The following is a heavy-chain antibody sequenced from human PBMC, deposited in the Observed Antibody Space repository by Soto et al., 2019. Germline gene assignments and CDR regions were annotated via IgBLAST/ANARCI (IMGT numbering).Heavy chain of an antibody. D-gene: IGHD2-2*01. CDR1: GYTFTDYD. CDR3: ARDSSTTNPV. J-gene: IGHJ3*01. Sequence: ASVKVSCKTSGYTFTDYDINWVRQATGQGLEWMGWMNPNSGNTGYAQKFQGRVSMTRNTATSTAYMELSSLRPDDTAIYYCARDSSTTNPVWGQGTMVTVSS. V-gene: IGHV1-8*01. CDR2: MNPNSGNT.